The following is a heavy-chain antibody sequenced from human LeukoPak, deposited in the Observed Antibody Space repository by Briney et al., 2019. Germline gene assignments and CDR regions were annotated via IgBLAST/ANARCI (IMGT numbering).Heavy chain of an antibody. D-gene: IGHD4-17*01. V-gene: IGHV4-34*01. CDR1: GGSFRGYD. CDR3: ARGRYGDYERYFDY. J-gene: IGHJ4*02. CDR2: INHSGST. Sequence: SETLSLTCAVYGGSFRGYDWSWIRQPPGKGLEWIGEINHSGSTNYNPSLKSRVTISVDTSKNQFSLKLSSVTAADTAVYSCARGRYGDYERYFDYWGQGTLVTVSP.